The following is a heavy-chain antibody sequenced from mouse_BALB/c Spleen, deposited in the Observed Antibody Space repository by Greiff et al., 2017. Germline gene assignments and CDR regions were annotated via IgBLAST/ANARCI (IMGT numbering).Heavy chain of an antibody. D-gene: IGHD6-1*01. CDR1: GYTFTSYT. CDR2: INPSSGYT. J-gene: IGHJ2*01. Sequence: VQLQESAAELARPGASVKMSCKASGYTFTSYTMHWVKQRPGQGLEWIGYINPSSGYTEYNQKFKDKTTLTADKSSSTAYMQLSSLTSEDSAVYYCARNLYYFDYWGQGTTLTVSS. V-gene: IGHV1-4*02. CDR3: ARNLYYFDY.